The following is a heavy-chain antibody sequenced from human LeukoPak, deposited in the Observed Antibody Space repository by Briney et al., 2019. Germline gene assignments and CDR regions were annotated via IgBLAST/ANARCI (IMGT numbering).Heavy chain of an antibody. Sequence: SETLSLTCAVSGYSISSGYYWGWIRQPPGKGLEWIGSIYHSGSTIYNPSLKSRVTISVDTSKNQFSLKLNSVTAADTAVYYCARDWGLGSHLYYFDYWGQGTLVTVSS. J-gene: IGHJ4*02. V-gene: IGHV4-38-2*02. CDR1: GYSISSGYY. CDR3: ARDWGLGSHLYYFDY. CDR2: IYHSGST. D-gene: IGHD1-26*01.